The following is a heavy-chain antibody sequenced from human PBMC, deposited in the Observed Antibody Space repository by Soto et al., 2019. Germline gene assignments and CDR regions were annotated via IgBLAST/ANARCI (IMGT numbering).Heavy chain of an antibody. CDR1: GGSFSDYY. D-gene: IGHD5-12*01. V-gene: IGHV4-34*01. Sequence: SETLSLTCAVYGGSFSDYYWSWIRQPPGKGLEWIGEINHSGSTNYNPSLKSRVTISVDTSKKQLSLKLSSVTAADTAVYYCAQSRAGYNPFDSWGPGTLVTDSS. CDR2: INHSGST. J-gene: IGHJ4*02. CDR3: AQSRAGYNPFDS.